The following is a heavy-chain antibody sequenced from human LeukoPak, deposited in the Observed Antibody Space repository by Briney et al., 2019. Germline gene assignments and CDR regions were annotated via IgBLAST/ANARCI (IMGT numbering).Heavy chain of an antibody. D-gene: IGHD2-15*01. CDR2: ISSSGSTI. CDR1: GFTFSDYY. Sequence: GGSLRLSCAASGFTFSDYYMSWIRQAPGKGLEWVSYISSSGSTIYYADSVKGRFTISGDNAKNSLYLQMNSLRAEDTAVYYCARDDAGIVVVVAGGFDYWGQGTLVTVSS. V-gene: IGHV3-11*01. CDR3: ARDDAGIVVVVAGGFDY. J-gene: IGHJ4*02.